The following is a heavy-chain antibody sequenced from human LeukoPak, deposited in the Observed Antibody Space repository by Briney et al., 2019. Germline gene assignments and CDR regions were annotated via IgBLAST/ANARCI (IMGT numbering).Heavy chain of an antibody. CDR2: ISSSGSTI. CDR1: GFTFSDYY. J-gene: IGHJ4*02. D-gene: IGHD3-22*01. Sequence: GGSLRLSCAASGFTFSDYYMSWIRQAPGKGLEWVSCISSSGSTIYYADSVKGRFTISRDNAKNSLYLQMNSLRAEDTAVYYCARSWYYYDSSGYSAFDYWGQGTLVTVSS. CDR3: ARSWYYYDSSGYSAFDY. V-gene: IGHV3-11*01.